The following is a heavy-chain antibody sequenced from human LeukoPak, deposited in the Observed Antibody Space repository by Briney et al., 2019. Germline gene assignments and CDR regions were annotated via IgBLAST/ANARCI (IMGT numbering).Heavy chain of an antibody. V-gene: IGHV4-61*02. CDR3: ARTRYYYNSRSYGAPYYFDY. CDR2: IYTSGST. CDR1: GGSISSGSYY. J-gene: IGHJ4*02. Sequence: SETLSLTCTVSGGSISSGSYYWSWIRQPAGKGLEWIGRIYTSGSTNYNPSLKSRVTISVDTSKNQFSLKLSSVTAADTAVYYCARTRYYYNSRSYGAPYYFDYWGQGTLVTVSS. D-gene: IGHD3-10*01.